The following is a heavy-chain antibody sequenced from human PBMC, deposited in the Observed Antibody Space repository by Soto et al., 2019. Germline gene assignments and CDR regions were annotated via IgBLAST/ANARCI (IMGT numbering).Heavy chain of an antibody. Sequence: LSHRCGVGGGSSCGYYWSRIRQTPGKGLEWIGEINHSGSTNYNPSLKSRVTISVDTSKNQFSLKLSSVTAADTAVYYCARGRGFFGVDIQTPVYLDVWGKGTTVTVSS. V-gene: IGHV4-34*01. CDR3: ARGRGFFGVDIQTPVYLDV. J-gene: IGHJ6*03. D-gene: IGHD3-3*01. CDR1: GGSSCGYY. CDR2: INHSGST.